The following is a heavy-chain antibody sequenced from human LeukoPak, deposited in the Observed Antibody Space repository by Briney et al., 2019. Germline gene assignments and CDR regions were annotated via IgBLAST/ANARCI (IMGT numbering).Heavy chain of an antibody. Sequence: PGESLKISCKGSGYSFTSYWIGWVRQMPGKGLERMGIIDPGDSDTRYSPSFQGQVTISRDKSNNTLFLQMNSLRAEDTAVYYCAKVRTGHYSDYWGQGTLVTVSS. V-gene: IGHV5-51*01. CDR3: AKVRTGHYSDY. CDR1: GYSFTSYW. D-gene: IGHD1-1*01. CDR2: IDPGDSDT. J-gene: IGHJ4*02.